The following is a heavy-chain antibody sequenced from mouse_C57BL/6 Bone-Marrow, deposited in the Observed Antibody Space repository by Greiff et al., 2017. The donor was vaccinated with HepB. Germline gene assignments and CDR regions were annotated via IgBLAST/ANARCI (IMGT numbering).Heavy chain of an antibody. CDR1: GFSFNTYA. CDR2: IRSKSNNNAT. CDR3: VNHGATVVPYFDY. Sequence: EVNVVESGGGLVQPKGSVKLSCAASGFSFNTYAMNWVRQAPGKGLEWVARIRSKSNNNATYYAASVKARFTISRAESESMLYLQMNNLKTDHTAMDYSVNHGATVVPYFDYWGQGTTLTVTS. J-gene: IGHJ2*01. V-gene: IGHV10-1*01. D-gene: IGHD1-1*01.